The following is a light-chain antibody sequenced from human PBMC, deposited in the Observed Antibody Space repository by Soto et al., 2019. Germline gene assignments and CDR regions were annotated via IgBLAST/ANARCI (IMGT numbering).Light chain of an antibody. Sequence: DIQMTQSPSTLSASVGDRVTITCRASQSINSWLAWYQQKPGKAPKLLIYKASSLESGVPSRFSGSGSGTEFTLTLSSLQPDDFATYYCQQYNSYPITFGPGTKVDIK. CDR3: QQYNSYPIT. CDR2: KAS. V-gene: IGKV1-5*03. J-gene: IGKJ3*01. CDR1: QSINSW.